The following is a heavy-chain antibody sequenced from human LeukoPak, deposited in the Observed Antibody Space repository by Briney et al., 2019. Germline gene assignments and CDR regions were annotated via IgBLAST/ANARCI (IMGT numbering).Heavy chain of an antibody. J-gene: IGHJ5*02. D-gene: IGHD6-19*01. Sequence: SETLSLTCTVSGGSISSGGYYWSWIRQHPGKGLEWIGYIYYSGSTYYNPSLKSRVTISVDTPKNQFSLKLSSVTAADTAVYYCARDRAGEGFDPWGQGTLVTVSS. CDR3: ARDRAGEGFDP. CDR2: IYYSGST. V-gene: IGHV4-31*03. CDR1: GGSISSGGYY.